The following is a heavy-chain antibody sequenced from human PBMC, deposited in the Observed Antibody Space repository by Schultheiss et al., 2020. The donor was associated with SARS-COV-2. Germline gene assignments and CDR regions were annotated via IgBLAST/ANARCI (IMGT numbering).Heavy chain of an antibody. CDR2: ISYDGSNK. Sequence: GGSLRLSCAASGFTFSSYAMHWVRQAPGKGLEWVAVISYDGSNKYYADSVKGRFTISRDNSKNTLYLQMNSLRAEDTAVYYCARDPKAVAGFNYLDDWGQRTLVTVSS. D-gene: IGHD6-19*01. V-gene: IGHV3-30-3*01. J-gene: IGHJ4*02. CDR3: ARDPKAVAGFNYLDD. CDR1: GFTFSSYA.